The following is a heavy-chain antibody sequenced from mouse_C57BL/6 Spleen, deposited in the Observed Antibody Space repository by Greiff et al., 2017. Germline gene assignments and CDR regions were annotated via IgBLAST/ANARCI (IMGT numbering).Heavy chain of an antibody. CDR1: GFTFSDYG. V-gene: IGHV5-17*01. J-gene: IGHJ3*01. D-gene: IGHD2-4*01. CDR2: ISSGSSTI. CDR3: ARDDYVAY. Sequence: EVQGVESGGGLVKPGGSLKLSCAASGFTFSDYGMHWVRQAPEKGLEWVAYISSGSSTIYYADTVKGRFTISRDNAKNTLFLQMTSLRSEDTAMYYCARDDYVAYWGQGTLVTVSA.